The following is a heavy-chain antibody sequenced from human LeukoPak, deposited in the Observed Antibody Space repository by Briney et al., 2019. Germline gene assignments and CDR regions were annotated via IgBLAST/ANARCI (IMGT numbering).Heavy chain of an antibody. CDR2: INHSGST. CDR1: GGSISSYY. V-gene: IGHV4-34*01. J-gene: IGHJ4*02. D-gene: IGHD1-26*01. CDR3: ASALIGGSYDFDY. Sequence: SETLSLTCTVSGGSISSYYWSWIRQRPGKGLEWIGEINHSGSTNYNPSLKSRVTISVDTSKNQFSLKLSSVTAADTAVYYCASALIGGSYDFDYWGQGTPVTVSS.